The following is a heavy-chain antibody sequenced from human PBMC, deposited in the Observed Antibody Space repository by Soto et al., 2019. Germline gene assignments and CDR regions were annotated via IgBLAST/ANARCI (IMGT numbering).Heavy chain of an antibody. CDR2: IFPGDSDT. CDR3: AAGYSTGLDAFDI. Sequence: PGESLKISCQGSGYNFANFRIGWVRQMPGKGLEWMGMIFPGDSDTKNSPSLEGQITMSVDKSDSSAYLQWRSLKASDTAIYYCAAGYSTGLDAFDIWGQGTMVTVSS. CDR1: GYNFANFR. J-gene: IGHJ3*02. V-gene: IGHV5-51*01. D-gene: IGHD2-8*02.